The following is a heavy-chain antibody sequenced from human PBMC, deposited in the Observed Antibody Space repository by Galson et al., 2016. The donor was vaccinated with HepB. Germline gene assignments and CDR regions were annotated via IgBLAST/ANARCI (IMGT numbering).Heavy chain of an antibody. CDR3: ARDRSSGSGNFGY. V-gene: IGHV4-31*03. CDR2: IYHSGST. J-gene: IGHJ4*02. Sequence: TLSPTCTVSGGSINSGGYYWRWIRQHPGKGLEWIGYIYHSGSTYYSPSLKSRVSISVDTSKNQFSLRLSSVTAADTAVYYCARDRSSGSGNFGYWGQGTLVTVSS. D-gene: IGHD3-10*01. CDR1: GGSINSGGYY.